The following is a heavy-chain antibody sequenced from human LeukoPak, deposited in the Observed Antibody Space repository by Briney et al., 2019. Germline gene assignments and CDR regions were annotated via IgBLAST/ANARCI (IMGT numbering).Heavy chain of an antibody. Sequence: PSETLSLTCAVYGLTFIGNYWSWIRRPPGKGLEWIGEINHSGSTNYNPSLKSRVTISMDTTKNQFSLKLSSVTAADTAVYYCAGGPSYGSGSPERGVDMDVWGKGTTVTVSS. V-gene: IGHV4-34*01. D-gene: IGHD3-10*01. J-gene: IGHJ6*03. CDR1: GLTFIGNY. CDR3: AGGPSYGSGSPERGVDMDV. CDR2: INHSGST.